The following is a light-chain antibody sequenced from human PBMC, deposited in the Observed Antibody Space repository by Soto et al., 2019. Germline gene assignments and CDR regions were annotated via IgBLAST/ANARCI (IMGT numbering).Light chain of an antibody. V-gene: IGKV1-5*03. Sequence: DLQMTQSPSTLSASVGDRVTITCRASQNIYSWLAWNQQKPGKAPKLLLYKASSLESGVPSRFSASGSGTEFTLTISSLQPDDFATYYCQQYNSFPWTFGQGTKVEIK. CDR1: QNIYSW. J-gene: IGKJ1*01. CDR3: QQYNSFPWT. CDR2: KAS.